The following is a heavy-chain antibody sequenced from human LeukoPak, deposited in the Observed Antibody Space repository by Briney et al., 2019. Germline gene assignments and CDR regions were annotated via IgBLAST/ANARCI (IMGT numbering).Heavy chain of an antibody. D-gene: IGHD3-3*01. CDR1: GFTFSSYS. CDR3: AGVDFWSGYSFGY. CDR2: ISSSSSYI. Sequence: GGSLRLSCAASGFTFSSYSMNWVRQAPGKGLEWASSISSSSSYIYYADSVKGRFTISRDNAKNSLHLQMNSLRAEDTAVYYCAGVDFWSGYSFGYWGQGTLVTVSS. V-gene: IGHV3-21*01. J-gene: IGHJ4*02.